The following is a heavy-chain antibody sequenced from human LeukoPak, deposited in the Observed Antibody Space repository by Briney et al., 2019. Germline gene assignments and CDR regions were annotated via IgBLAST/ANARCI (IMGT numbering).Heavy chain of an antibody. CDR3: ARVGVYSGSYFFYY. CDR2: IRNKANSHTT. J-gene: IGHJ4*02. D-gene: IGHD1-26*01. V-gene: IGHV3-72*01. Sequence: GGSLRLSCAASGFTFSDHYMDWVRQAPGKGLEWVGRIRNKANSHTTEYAASVKGRFTISRDGSKNSLYLQMNSLKTEDTAVYFCARVGVYSGSYFFYYWGQGTLVTVSS. CDR1: GFTFSDHY.